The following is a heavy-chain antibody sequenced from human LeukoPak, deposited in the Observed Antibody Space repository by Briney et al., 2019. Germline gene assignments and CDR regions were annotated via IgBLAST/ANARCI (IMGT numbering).Heavy chain of an antibody. J-gene: IGHJ4*02. CDR3: ARVYYGHYYFDY. CDR1: GGSISSYY. D-gene: IGHD4-17*01. CDR2: IYYSGST. Sequence: PSETLSLTCTVSGGSISSYYWSGIRQPPGKGLEWIGYIYYSGSTNYNPSLKSRVTISVDTSKNQFSLKLSSVTAADTAVYYCARVYYGHYYFDYWGQGTLVTVSS. V-gene: IGHV4-59*01.